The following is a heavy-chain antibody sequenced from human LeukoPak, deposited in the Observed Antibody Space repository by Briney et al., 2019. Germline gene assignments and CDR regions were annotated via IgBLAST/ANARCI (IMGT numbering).Heavy chain of an antibody. J-gene: IGHJ4*02. CDR1: GFTFSSYS. Sequence: GGSLRLSCAASGFTFSSYSMNWVRQAPGKGLEWVSSISSSSSYIYYSDSVKGRFTISRDNTKNLLYLQMNNLRAEDTAVHYCARRKDYGDPFDYWGQGTLVSVSS. V-gene: IGHV3-21*01. CDR2: ISSSSSYI. D-gene: IGHD4-17*01. CDR3: ARRKDYGDPFDY.